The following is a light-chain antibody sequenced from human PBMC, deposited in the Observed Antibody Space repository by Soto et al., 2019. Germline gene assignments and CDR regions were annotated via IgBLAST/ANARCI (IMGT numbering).Light chain of an antibody. J-gene: IGLJ2*01. Sequence: QSALTQPASVSGSLGQSITISCTGTRTDIGGYNYVSWYQQYPGKAPKLVICEVTSRPSGISDRFSASKSGNTASLTISGLQAADEADYFCTSYTNSKGYILFGGGTKVTVL. CDR1: RTDIGGYNY. CDR2: EVT. CDR3: TSYTNSKGYIL. V-gene: IGLV2-14*01.